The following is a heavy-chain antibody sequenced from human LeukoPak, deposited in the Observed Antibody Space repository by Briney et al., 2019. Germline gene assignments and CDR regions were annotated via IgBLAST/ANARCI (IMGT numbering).Heavy chain of an antibody. CDR1: GFTYSSYW. D-gene: IGHD5-12*01. CDR3: ARAGGYASSWAY. CDR2: IKQDGSEK. Sequence: GGSLRLSCAASGFTYSSYWMSWVRQAPGKGLEWVANIKQDGSEKNYVDSVKGRFTISRDNAKNSLDLQMNSLRGEDTAVYYCARAGGYASSWAYWGQGTLVTVSS. J-gene: IGHJ4*02. V-gene: IGHV3-7*01.